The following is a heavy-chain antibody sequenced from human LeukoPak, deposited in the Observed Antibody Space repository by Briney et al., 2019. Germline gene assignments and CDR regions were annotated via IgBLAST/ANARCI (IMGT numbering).Heavy chain of an antibody. CDR1: GFTFSSYS. CDR2: ISSSSSTI. J-gene: IGHJ4*02. D-gene: IGHD2-2*01. Sequence: GGSLRLSCAASGFTFSSYSMNWVRQAPGKGLEWVSYISSSSSTIYYADSVKGRFTISRDNAKNSLYLQMNSLRAEDTAVYYCAARTRYCSSTSCYDRFDYWGQGTLVTVSS. CDR3: AARTRYCSSTSCYDRFDY. V-gene: IGHV3-48*04.